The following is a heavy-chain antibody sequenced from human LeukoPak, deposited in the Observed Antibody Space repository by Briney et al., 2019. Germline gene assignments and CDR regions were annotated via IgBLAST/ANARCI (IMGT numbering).Heavy chain of an antibody. Sequence: GGSLRLSCAASGFTFSSYSMNWVRQAPGKGLEWVSSISSSSSYIYYADSVKGRLTISRDNAKDSLYLQMNSLRAEDTAVYYCASKSGGDILTYYFDYWGQGTLVTVSS. V-gene: IGHV3-21*01. CDR1: GFTFSSYS. CDR2: ISSSSSYI. D-gene: IGHD3-9*01. J-gene: IGHJ4*02. CDR3: ASKSGGDILTYYFDY.